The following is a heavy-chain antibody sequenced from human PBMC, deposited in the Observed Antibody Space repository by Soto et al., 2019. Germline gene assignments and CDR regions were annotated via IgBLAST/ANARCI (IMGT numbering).Heavy chain of an antibody. Sequence: EVQLVESGGGLVQPGRSLRLSCAASGFTFDGYAMHWVRQAPGKGLEWVSGISWNSGSIGYADSVKGRFTISRDNAKNSLYLQMNSLRAEDTALYYCAKDTGISGAVAFDFWGQGTLVTVSS. V-gene: IGHV3-9*01. J-gene: IGHJ4*02. CDR3: AKDTGISGAVAFDF. CDR2: ISWNSGSI. CDR1: GFTFDGYA. D-gene: IGHD6-19*01.